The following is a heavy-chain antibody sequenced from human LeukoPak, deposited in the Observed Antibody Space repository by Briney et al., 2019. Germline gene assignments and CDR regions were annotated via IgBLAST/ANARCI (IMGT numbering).Heavy chain of an antibody. J-gene: IGHJ4*02. V-gene: IGHV1-46*01. CDR3: ARGGVLQLLDH. D-gene: IGHD6-13*01. CDR2: IDPSGDTT. CDR1: GFIFTNYY. Sequence: ASVKVSCMASGFIFTNYYMHWVRQAPGQGLEWMGMIDPSGDTTRYAQKFQGRVTMTRDMSTSTVYMELSSLRSEDTAVYYCARGGVLQLLDHWGQGTPVTVSS.